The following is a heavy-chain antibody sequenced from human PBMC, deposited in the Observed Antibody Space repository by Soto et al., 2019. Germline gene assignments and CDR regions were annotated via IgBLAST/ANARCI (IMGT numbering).Heavy chain of an antibody. CDR2: IYPSDSDT. J-gene: IGHJ4*02. V-gene: IGHV5-51*01. CDR1: GYTFTIYW. Sequence: GESLKISCQVSGYTFTIYWIGWVRQMPGKGLEWMGIIYPSDSDTRYSPSFQGQVTISADQSINTAYLQWDSLKASDTAIYYCARPANTVADHFDLWGQGTPVTVT. CDR3: ARPANTVADHFDL. D-gene: IGHD4-17*01.